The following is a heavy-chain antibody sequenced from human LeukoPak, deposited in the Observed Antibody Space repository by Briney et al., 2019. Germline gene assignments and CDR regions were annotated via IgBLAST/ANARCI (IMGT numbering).Heavy chain of an antibody. D-gene: IGHD5-24*01. CDR3: ARGRDGYNLRYFQH. Sequence: SETLSLTCTVSGGSISSYYWSWIRQPPGKGLEWIGYIYYSGSTNYNPSLKSRVTISVDTSKNQFSLKLSSVTAADMAVYYCARGRDGYNLRYFQHWGQGTLVTVSS. V-gene: IGHV4-59*01. J-gene: IGHJ1*01. CDR1: GGSISSYY. CDR2: IYYSGST.